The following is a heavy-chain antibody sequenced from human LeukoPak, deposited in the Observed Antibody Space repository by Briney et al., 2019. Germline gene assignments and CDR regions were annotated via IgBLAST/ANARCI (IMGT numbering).Heavy chain of an antibody. V-gene: IGHV1-18*01. J-gene: IGHJ6*02. D-gene: IGHD6-19*01. Sequence: ASVKVSCKASGYTFTSYGISWVRQAPGQGLEWMGWISAYNGNTNYAQKLQGRVTMTTDTSTSTAYMELRSLRSDDTAVYYCARDTSYSSGWYSGYYYGMDVRGQGTTVTVSS. CDR1: GYTFTSYG. CDR2: ISAYNGNT. CDR3: ARDTSYSSGWYSGYYYGMDV.